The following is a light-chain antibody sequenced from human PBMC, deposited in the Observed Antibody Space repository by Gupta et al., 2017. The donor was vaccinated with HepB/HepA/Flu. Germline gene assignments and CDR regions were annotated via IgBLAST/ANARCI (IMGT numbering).Light chain of an antibody. V-gene: IGKV3-11*01. CDR1: QSVRSY. CDR3: QQRCNWPLT. Sequence: IGLTQSPATLPLSPGERATLSCRASQSVRSYLGWYQQKPGQAPRLLIYDASNRATGLPARFSGSGSGTDFTLTISSLEPEDFAVYYCQQRCNWPLTFGGGTKVEIK. CDR2: DAS. J-gene: IGKJ4*01.